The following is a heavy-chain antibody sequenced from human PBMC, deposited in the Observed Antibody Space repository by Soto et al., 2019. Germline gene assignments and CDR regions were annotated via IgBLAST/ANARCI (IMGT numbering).Heavy chain of an antibody. CDR3: ARDRVTTPPNGYYYYMDV. CDR1: SGSISSSNW. CDR2: IYHSGST. J-gene: IGHJ6*03. D-gene: IGHD4-17*01. Sequence: QVQPQESGPGLVKPSGPLSLTCAVSSGSISSSNWWSWVRQPPGKGLEWIGEIYHSGSTNYNPSLKSRVTISVDKSKNQFSLQLSSVTAADTAVYYCARDRVTTPPNGYYYYMDVWGKGTTVTVSS. V-gene: IGHV4-4*02.